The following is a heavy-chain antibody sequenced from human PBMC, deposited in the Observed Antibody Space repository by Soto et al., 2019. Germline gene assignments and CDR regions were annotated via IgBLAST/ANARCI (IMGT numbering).Heavy chain of an antibody. D-gene: IGHD2-15*01. CDR3: ARCYCSVGSCYTCWHFDL. CDR1: GYTFMNYA. CDR2: ISPSTGNT. J-gene: IGHJ2*01. V-gene: IGHV1-18*01. Sequence: QVQLVQSGAEVKEPGASVKLSCQASGYTFMNYAISWVRQAPGQGLEWMGWISPSTGNTDQAQNLQGRGTMTLDTSTNTANMELRTLRSDDSAVYYCARCYCSVGSCYTCWHFDLWGRGTLVTVSS.